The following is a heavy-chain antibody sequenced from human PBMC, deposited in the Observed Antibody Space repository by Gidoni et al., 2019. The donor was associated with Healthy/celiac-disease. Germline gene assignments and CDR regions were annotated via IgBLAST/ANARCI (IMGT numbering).Heavy chain of an antibody. V-gene: IGHV4-34*01. J-gene: IGHJ4*02. Sequence: QVQLQQWGAGLLKPSETLSLTCAVYGGSFSGYYWSWIRQPPGKGLEWIGEINHSGSTNYNPSLKSRVTISVDTSKNQFSLKLSSVTAADTAVYYCARRPSGGNKSFDYWGQGTLVTVSS. CDR1: GGSFSGYY. CDR3: ARRPSGGNKSFDY. CDR2: INHSGST. D-gene: IGHD2-15*01.